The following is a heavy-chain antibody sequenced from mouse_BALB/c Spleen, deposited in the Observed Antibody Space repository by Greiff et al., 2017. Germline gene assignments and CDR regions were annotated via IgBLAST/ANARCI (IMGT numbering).Heavy chain of an antibody. D-gene: IGHD3-2*01. CDR1: GYTFTSYW. Sequence: VQLQQSGAELAKPGASVKMSCKASGYTFTSYWMHWVKQRPGQGLEWIGYINPSTGYTEYNQKFKDKATLTADKSSSTAYMQLSSLTSEDSAVYYCARSDSSGYGFAYWGQGTLVTVSA. CDR2: INPSTGYT. V-gene: IGHV1-7*01. J-gene: IGHJ3*01. CDR3: ARSDSSGYGFAY.